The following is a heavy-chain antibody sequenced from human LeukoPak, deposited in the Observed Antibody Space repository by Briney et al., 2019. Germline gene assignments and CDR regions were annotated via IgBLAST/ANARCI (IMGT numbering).Heavy chain of an antibody. J-gene: IGHJ4*02. V-gene: IGHV3-20*04. CDR2: INWNGGST. CDR3: AKGCAAVAGQAGGLFDY. CDR1: GFTFDDYG. D-gene: IGHD6-13*01. Sequence: GGSLRLSCAASGFTFDDYGMSWVRQAPGKGLEWVSGINWNGGSTDYADSVKGRFTISRDNAKNTLYLQMNSLRAEDTAVYYCAKGCAAVAGQAGGLFDYWGQGTLVTVSS.